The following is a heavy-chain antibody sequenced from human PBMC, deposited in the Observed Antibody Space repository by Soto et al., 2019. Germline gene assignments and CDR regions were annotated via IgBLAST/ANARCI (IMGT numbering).Heavy chain of an antibody. CDR3: ARGARNYCDY. Sequence: QVQLVQSGAEVKKPGASVKVSCKASGYTFTDYGITWVRQAPGQGLEWMGWITPYNGDTNYARKFQGRITMTTDTSTDTAYMDLRSLIYDDTAVYSCARGARNYCDYWGQGTLVTVSS. CDR2: ITPYNGDT. CDR1: GYTFTDYG. V-gene: IGHV1-18*01. J-gene: IGHJ4*02.